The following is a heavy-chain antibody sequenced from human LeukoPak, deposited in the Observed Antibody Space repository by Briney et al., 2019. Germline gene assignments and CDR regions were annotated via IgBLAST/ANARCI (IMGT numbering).Heavy chain of an antibody. J-gene: IGHJ3*01. V-gene: IGHV4-59*01. CDR2: IYYSGST. D-gene: IGHD3-16*01. CDR3: AWGWLTPGDL. CDR1: GGSTSSYY. Sequence: SGTLSLTCTVSGGSTSSYYWSWIRQPPGKGLEWIGYIYYSGSTNYNPSLKSRVSISVDTSKNQFSLMLSSASEASTAVYYCAWGWLTPGDLWRQGTVVRVSS.